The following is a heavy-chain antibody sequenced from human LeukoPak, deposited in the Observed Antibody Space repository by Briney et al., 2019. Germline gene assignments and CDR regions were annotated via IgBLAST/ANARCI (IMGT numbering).Heavy chain of an antibody. J-gene: IGHJ4*02. CDR2: ISYDGSNK. Sequence: GRSLRLSCAASGFTFRSYGMHWVRQAPGKGLEWVAVISYDGSNKYILDSVKGRFTISRDNSKNTLFLQMNSLRAEDTAVYYCARDNSLGERGVIIGYWGQGTLVTVSS. V-gene: IGHV3-30*03. CDR3: ARDNSLGERGVIIGY. CDR1: GFTFRSYG. D-gene: IGHD3-10*01.